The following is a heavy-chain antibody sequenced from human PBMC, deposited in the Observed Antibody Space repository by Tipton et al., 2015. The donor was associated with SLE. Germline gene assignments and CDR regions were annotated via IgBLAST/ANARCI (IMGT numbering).Heavy chain of an antibody. Sequence: LRLSCTVSGGSISSSSYYWGWIRQPPGKGLEWIGSIYYSGSTYYNPSLKSRVTISVDTSKNQLSLRLNSVTAADTAVYYCARGFYTDTSGNYGCFDIWGQGTMVPVSS. CDR3: ARGFYTDTSGNYGCFDI. CDR2: IYYSGST. CDR1: GGSISSSSYY. D-gene: IGHD3-22*01. V-gene: IGHV4-39*07. J-gene: IGHJ3*02.